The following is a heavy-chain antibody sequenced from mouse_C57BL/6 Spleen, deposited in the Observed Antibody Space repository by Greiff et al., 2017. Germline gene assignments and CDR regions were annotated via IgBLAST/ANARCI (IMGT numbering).Heavy chain of an antibody. CDR1: GFNIKDYY. CDR2: IDPEDGET. D-gene: IGHD1-1*02. J-gene: IGHJ2*01. CDR3: ARTGVGWDFDY. Sequence: VQLQQSGAELVKPGASVKLSCTATGFNIKDYYMHWVKQRTEQGLEWIGRIDPEDGETKYAHKFQGKATITADTSSNTAYLQLSSLTSEDTAVYYCARTGVGWDFDYWGQGTTLTVSS. V-gene: IGHV14-2*01.